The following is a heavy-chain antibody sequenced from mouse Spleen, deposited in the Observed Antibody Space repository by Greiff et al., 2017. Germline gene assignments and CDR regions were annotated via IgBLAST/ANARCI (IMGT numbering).Heavy chain of an antibody. CDR2: ISSGSSTI. Sequence: EVKLVESGGGLVKPGGSLKLSCAASGFTFSDYGMHWVRQAPEKGLEWVAYISSGSSTIYYADTVKGRFTISRDNAKNTLFLQMTSLRSEDTAMYYCARPGDYDEYFDVWGAGTTVTVSS. CDR3: ARPGDYDEYFDV. J-gene: IGHJ1*01. V-gene: IGHV5-17*01. D-gene: IGHD2-4*01. CDR1: GFTFSDYG.